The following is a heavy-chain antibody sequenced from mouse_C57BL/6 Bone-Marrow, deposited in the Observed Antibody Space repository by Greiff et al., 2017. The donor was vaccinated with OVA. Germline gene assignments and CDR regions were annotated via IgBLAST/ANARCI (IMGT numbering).Heavy chain of an antibody. D-gene: IGHD4-1*01. J-gene: IGHJ2*01. CDR2: IYPRSGNT. Sequence: VKLMESGAELARPGASVKLSCKASGYTFTSYGISWVKQRTGQGLEWIGEIYPRSGNTYYNEKFKGKATLTADKSSSTAYMELRSLTSEDSAVYVCATSWLTGCLDCWGQGTTLTVSS. V-gene: IGHV1-81*01. CDR1: GYTFTSYG. CDR3: ATSWLTGCLDC.